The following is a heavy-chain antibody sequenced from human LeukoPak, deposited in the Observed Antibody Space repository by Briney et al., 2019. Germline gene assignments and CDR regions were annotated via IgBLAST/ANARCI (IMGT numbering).Heavy chain of an antibody. CDR1: SGSISGYY. V-gene: IGHV4-59*08. CDR3: ARLIHDSSGYYRASHYGMDV. J-gene: IGHJ6*02. D-gene: IGHD3-22*01. Sequence: SETLSLTCTVSSGSISGYYWSWIRQPPGKGLEWIGYIYYSGSTNYNPSLKSRVTISVDTSKNQFSLKLSSVTAADTAVYYCARLIHDSSGYYRASHYGMDVWGQGTTVTVSS. CDR2: IYYSGST.